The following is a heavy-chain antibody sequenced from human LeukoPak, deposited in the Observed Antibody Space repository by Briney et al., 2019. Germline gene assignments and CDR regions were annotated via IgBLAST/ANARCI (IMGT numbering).Heavy chain of an antibody. J-gene: IGHJ4*02. CDR2: ISGSGGST. CDR1: GFTFSSYA. Sequence: GGSLGLSCAASGFTFSSYAMSWVRQAPGKGLEWVSAISGSGGSTYYADSVKGRFTISRDNSKNTLYLQMNSLRAEDTAVYYCAKGMSGSGSFDYWGQGTLVTVSS. CDR3: AKGMSGSGSFDY. V-gene: IGHV3-23*01. D-gene: IGHD6-19*01.